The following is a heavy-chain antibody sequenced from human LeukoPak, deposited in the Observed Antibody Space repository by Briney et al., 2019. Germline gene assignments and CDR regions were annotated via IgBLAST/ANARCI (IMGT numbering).Heavy chain of an antibody. CDR2: MYISGST. CDR1: GGSISSHY. J-gene: IGHJ6*03. V-gene: IGHV4-4*07. D-gene: IGHD3/OR15-3a*01. CDR3: AREVRTGYWPHAHYYYYMDV. Sequence: SETLSLTCTVSGGSISSHYWSWIRQPAGKGLEWIGHMYISGSTDYNPSLKSRVTMSVETSKNQFSLKLSSVTAADTAVYYCAREVRTGYWPHAHYYYYMDVWGKGTTVTVSS.